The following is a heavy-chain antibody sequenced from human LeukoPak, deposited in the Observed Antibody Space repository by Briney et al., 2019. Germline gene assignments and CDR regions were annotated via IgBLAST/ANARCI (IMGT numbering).Heavy chain of an antibody. J-gene: IGHJ4*02. CDR2: INPSGGST. CDR3: AREGAARADEGIDY. Sequence: ASVKVSCKASGGTFSSYAISWVRQAPGQGLEWMGIINPSGGSTSYAQKFQGRVTMTRDTSTSTVYMELSSLRSEDTAVYYCAREGAARADEGIDYWGQGTLVTVSS. CDR1: GGTFSSYA. D-gene: IGHD6-6*01. V-gene: IGHV1-46*01.